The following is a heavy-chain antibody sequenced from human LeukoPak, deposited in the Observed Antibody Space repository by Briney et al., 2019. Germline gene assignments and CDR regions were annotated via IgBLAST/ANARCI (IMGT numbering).Heavy chain of an antibody. Sequence: TVKLSCKASGGTFSSYAISWVRQAPGQGLEWVGEIIPIFGTANYAQKLQGRVTITADTSTSTAYMELSSLRSEDTAVYCCARSSGPYDSRGSYAFDIWGEGTMLAVSS. D-gene: IGHD3-22*01. CDR3: ARSSGPYDSRGSYAFDI. J-gene: IGHJ3*02. V-gene: IGHV1-69*06. CDR2: IIPIFGTA. CDR1: GGTFSSYA.